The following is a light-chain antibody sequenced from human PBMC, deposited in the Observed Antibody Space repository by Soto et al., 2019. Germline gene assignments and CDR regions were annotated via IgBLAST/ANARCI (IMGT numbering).Light chain of an antibody. V-gene: IGLV2-14*01. CDR3: SSYTGTYTYV. J-gene: IGLJ1*01. CDR1: RNDIGDYSF. CDR2: EVS. Sequence: QSVLTQPASVSGSPGQSITIPCTGTRNDIGDYSFVSWYQQHPGKVPKLLIYEVSDRPSGVSSRFSGSKSGNTASLTISGLQAEDEGHYFCSSYTGTYTYVFGSGTKVTVL.